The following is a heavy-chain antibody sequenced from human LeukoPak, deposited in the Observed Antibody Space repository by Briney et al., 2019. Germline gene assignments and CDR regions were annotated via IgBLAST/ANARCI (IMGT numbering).Heavy chain of an antibody. Sequence: GESLKISCKCSGYSFTSYWIGWVRQMPGKGLEWMGIIYPGDSDTRYSPSFQGQVTISADKYISSAYLQWSSLKASDTAMYYCAKVVELATLTGDSYTYSYHMDVWGKGTAVTVSS. D-gene: IGHD5-24*01. CDR2: IYPGDSDT. J-gene: IGHJ6*03. CDR1: GYSFTSYW. V-gene: IGHV5-51*01. CDR3: AKVVELATLTGDSYTYSYHMDV.